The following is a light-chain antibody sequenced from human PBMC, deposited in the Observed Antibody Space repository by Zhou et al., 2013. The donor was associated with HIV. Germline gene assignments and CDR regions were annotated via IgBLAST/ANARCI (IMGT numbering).Light chain of an antibody. J-gene: IGKJ4*01. V-gene: IGKV1-9*01. CDR1: QGISSY. Sequence: IQLTQSPSSLSASVGDRVTITCRASQGISSYLAWYQQKPGKAPKLLIFAASTLQSGVPSRFGGSGSGTDFTLTISSLQPEDFATYYCLQHNANPFTFGGGTKVEIK. CDR3: LQHNANPFT. CDR2: AAS.